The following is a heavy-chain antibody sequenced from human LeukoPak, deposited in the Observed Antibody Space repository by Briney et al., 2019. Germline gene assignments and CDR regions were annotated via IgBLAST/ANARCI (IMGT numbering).Heavy chain of an antibody. Sequence: PGRSLRLSCAASGFTFSSYAMHWVRQAPGKGLEWVAVISYGGSNKYYADSVKGRFTISRDNSKNTLYLQMNSLRAEDTAVYYCARENGVYSSSWLSLDYWGQGTLVTVSS. CDR3: ARENGVYSSSWLSLDY. J-gene: IGHJ4*02. V-gene: IGHV3-30-3*01. CDR1: GFTFSSYA. CDR2: ISYGGSNK. D-gene: IGHD6-13*01.